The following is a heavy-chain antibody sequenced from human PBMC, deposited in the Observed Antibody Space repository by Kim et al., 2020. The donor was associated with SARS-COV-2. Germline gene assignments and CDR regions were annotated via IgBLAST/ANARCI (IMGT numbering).Heavy chain of an antibody. Sequence: GGSLRLSCAASGFTFSSYAMHWVRQAPGKGLEWVSVITYDGSNKYYADSVKGRFTISRDNSKNTLYLQMNSLRAEDTAVYYCARARGRNSSGWFVGFDY. V-gene: IGHV3-30*04. J-gene: IGHJ4*01. CDR2: ITYDGSNK. D-gene: IGHD6-19*01. CDR1: GFTFSSYA. CDR3: ARARGRNSSGWFVGFDY.